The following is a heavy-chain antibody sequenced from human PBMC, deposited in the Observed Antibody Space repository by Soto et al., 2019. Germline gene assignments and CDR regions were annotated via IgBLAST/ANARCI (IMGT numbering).Heavy chain of an antibody. Sequence: LRLSCAASGITFSNYEVNWVRQVPGKGLEWISFISSDGDTIYYAVSVKGRFTISRDNAKNSLYLQMNSLRAEDSAVYYCESPWGSSDYWGQGTLVTVSS. J-gene: IGHJ4*02. CDR1: GITFSNYE. CDR2: ISSDGDTI. D-gene: IGHD7-27*01. CDR3: ESPWGSSDY. V-gene: IGHV3-48*03.